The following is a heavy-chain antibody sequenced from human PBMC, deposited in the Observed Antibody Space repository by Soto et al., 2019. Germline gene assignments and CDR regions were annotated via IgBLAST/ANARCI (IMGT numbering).Heavy chain of an antibody. Sequence: ASVKVSCKASGYTFTSYGISWVRQAPGQGLEWMGWISAYNGNTNYAQKLQGRVTMTTDTSTSTAYMELRSLRSDDTAVYYCARASTLYYDFWSGLYGYFDYWGQGTLVTVS. V-gene: IGHV1-18*01. CDR2: ISAYNGNT. D-gene: IGHD3-3*01. CDR3: ARASTLYYDFWSGLYGYFDY. CDR1: GYTFTSYG. J-gene: IGHJ4*02.